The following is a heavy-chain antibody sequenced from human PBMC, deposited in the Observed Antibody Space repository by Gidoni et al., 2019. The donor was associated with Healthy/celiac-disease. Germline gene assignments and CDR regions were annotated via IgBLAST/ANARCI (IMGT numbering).Heavy chain of an antibody. CDR1: GFTFSSYS. D-gene: IGHD1-7*01. Sequence: EVQLVESGGGLVKPGGSLRLSCAASGFTFSSYSMNWVRQAPGKGLEWVSSISSRSSYIYYADSVKGRFTISRDNAKNSLYLQMNSLRAEDTAVYYCARDEPLTGTSDAFDIWGQGTMVTVSS. J-gene: IGHJ3*02. CDR2: ISSRSSYI. V-gene: IGHV3-21*01. CDR3: ARDEPLTGTSDAFDI.